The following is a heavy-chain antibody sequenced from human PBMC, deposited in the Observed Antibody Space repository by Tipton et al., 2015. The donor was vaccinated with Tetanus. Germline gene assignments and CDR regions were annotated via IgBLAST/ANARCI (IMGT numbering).Heavy chain of an antibody. D-gene: IGHD3-3*01. CDR3: VRANYEFPKKGPFDY. Sequence: QLVQSGPEVKPSGTLSVTCAVSGGSIRTSTWWTWVRQPPGKGLEWLGEVFHSGSTSYKPSLKGRVTISVERSKNEFSLKVSSVTAADTAVYYCVRANYEFPKKGPFDYWGPGSLVIVSS. CDR2: VFHSGST. V-gene: IGHV4-4*02. J-gene: IGHJ4*02. CDR1: GGSIRTSTW.